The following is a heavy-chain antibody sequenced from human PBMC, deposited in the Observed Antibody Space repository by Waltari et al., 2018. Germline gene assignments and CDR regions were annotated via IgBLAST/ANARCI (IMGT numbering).Heavy chain of an antibody. CDR1: FSSYW. Sequence: FSSYWMSWVRQAPGKGLEWVANIKQDGSEKYYVDSVKGRFTISRDNAKNSLYLQMNSLRAEDTAVYYCARDRNYDFWSGHRYDYWGQGTLVTVSS. V-gene: IGHV3-7*01. D-gene: IGHD3-3*01. CDR3: ARDRNYDFWSGHRYDY. J-gene: IGHJ4*02. CDR2: IKQDGSEK.